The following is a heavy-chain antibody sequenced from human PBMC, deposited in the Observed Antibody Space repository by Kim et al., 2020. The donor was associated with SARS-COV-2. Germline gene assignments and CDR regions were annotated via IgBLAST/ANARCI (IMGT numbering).Heavy chain of an antibody. Sequence: QKFQGRVTMTRDTSISTAYMELSRLRSDDTAVYYCAVAVADPWSHDAFDIWGQGTMVTVSS. CDR3: AVAVADPWSHDAFDI. D-gene: IGHD6-19*01. J-gene: IGHJ3*02. V-gene: IGHV1-2*02.